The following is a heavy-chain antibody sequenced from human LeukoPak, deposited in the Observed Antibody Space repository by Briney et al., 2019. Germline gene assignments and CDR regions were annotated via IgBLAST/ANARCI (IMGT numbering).Heavy chain of an antibody. J-gene: IGHJ4*02. Sequence: PGGSLRLACAASGFTFSNYGMNWVRQAPGRGLKWVSYISRSSTSIDYADSVKGRFTISRDNAKNSLYLQMDSLRDDETAVYYCARGPSGYDPSYYFDYWGQGTLVTVSS. V-gene: IGHV3-48*02. CDR3: ARGPSGYDPSYYFDY. CDR1: GFTFSNYG. D-gene: IGHD5-12*01. CDR2: ISRSSTSI.